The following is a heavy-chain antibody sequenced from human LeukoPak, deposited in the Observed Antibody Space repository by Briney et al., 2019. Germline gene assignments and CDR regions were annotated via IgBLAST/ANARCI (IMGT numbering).Heavy chain of an antibody. V-gene: IGHV3-30-3*01. CDR2: ISYDGSNK. J-gene: IGHJ4*02. Sequence: GGSLRLSCAASGFTFSSYAMHWVRQAPGKGLEWVAVISYDGSNKYYADSVKGRFTISRDNSKNTLYLQMNSLRAEDTAVYYCARDTVQLERRPAGDYWGQGTLVTVSS. CDR1: GFTFSSYA. D-gene: IGHD1-1*01. CDR3: ARDTVQLERRPAGDY.